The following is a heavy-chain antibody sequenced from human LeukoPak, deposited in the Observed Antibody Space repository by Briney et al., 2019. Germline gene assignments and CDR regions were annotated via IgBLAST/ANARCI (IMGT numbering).Heavy chain of an antibody. J-gene: IGHJ5*02. CDR2: IFYDGSP. V-gene: IGHV4-39*01. CDR3: ARGSRYGYSTSWYISNWFDP. CDR1: SGSISNSNYY. Sequence: SETLSLTCTVSSGSISNSNYYWGWIRQPPGKGLEWIGSIFYDGSPDYNPSLKSRVTISVDTSKNQFSLKVNSVTAADTAVYYCARGSRYGYSTSWYISNWFDPWGQGTLVTVSS. D-gene: IGHD6-13*01.